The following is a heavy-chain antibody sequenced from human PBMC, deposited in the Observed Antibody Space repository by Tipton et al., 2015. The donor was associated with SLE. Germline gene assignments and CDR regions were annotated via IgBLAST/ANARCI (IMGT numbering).Heavy chain of an antibody. CDR3: ARVSGGIAYMDV. Sequence: TLSLTCAVYGGSFSGYSWSWIRQPPGKGLGWIGEIDHFGNTNYNPSLKSRVTVSVDTSKNQFSLKLSSVTAADTAVYYCARVSGGIAYMDVWGKWTTVTFSS. D-gene: IGHD6-13*01. CDR1: GGSFSGYS. CDR2: IDHFGNT. V-gene: IGHV4-34*01. J-gene: IGHJ6*03.